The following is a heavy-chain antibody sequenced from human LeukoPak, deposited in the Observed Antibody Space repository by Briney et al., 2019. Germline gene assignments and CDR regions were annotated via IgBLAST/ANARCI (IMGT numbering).Heavy chain of an antibody. CDR2: INGDGRNI. Sequence: PGGSLRLSCVASGFTFSSYWMHWVRQDPRKGLVWVSRINGDGRNINYADSVRGRFTISRDNAKNSLYLQMNSLRAEDTAIYYCAREDDWNYEDYWGQGTLVTVSS. D-gene: IGHD1-7*01. CDR3: AREDDWNYEDY. V-gene: IGHV3-74*01. CDR1: GFTFSSYW. J-gene: IGHJ4*02.